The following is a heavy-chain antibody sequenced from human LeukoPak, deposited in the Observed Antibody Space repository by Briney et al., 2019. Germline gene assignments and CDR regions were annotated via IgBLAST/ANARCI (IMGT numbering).Heavy chain of an antibody. CDR1: GFTFSSYW. Sequence: GGSLRLSCAASGFTFSSYWMHWVRQAPGKGLVWFSRINSDGSSTSYADSVKGRFTISRDNAKNTLYLQMNSLRAEDTAVYYCARDYYYGGNSGLDYWGQGTLVTVSS. V-gene: IGHV3-74*01. CDR2: INSDGSST. CDR3: ARDYYYGGNSGLDY. J-gene: IGHJ4*02. D-gene: IGHD4-23*01.